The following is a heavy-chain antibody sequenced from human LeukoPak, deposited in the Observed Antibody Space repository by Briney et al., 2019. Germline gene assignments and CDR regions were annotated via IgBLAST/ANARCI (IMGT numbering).Heavy chain of an antibody. CDR1: VYTFTGYY. Sequence: SVKLSCKASVYTFTGYYMHWVPQAPGQGLEWMGWINPNSGGTNYAQKFQGRVTMTRDTSISTAYMELSRLRSYDSAMYYCAKDFCSGGSCYSRFDYWGQGTLVTVSS. D-gene: IGHD2-15*01. V-gene: IGHV1-2*02. J-gene: IGHJ4*02. CDR2: INPNSGGT. CDR3: AKDFCSGGSCYSRFDY.